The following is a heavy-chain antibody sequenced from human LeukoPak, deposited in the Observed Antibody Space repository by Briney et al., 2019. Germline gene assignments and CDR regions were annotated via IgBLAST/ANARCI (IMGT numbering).Heavy chain of an antibody. CDR3: ARQSYYGSGTHADFDY. Sequence: GESLKISCKGSGYSFTSYWIGWVRQMPGKGLEWMGIIYPGDSDTRYSPSFQGQVTISADKSISTAYLQWSSLKASDTAMYYCARQSYYGSGTHADFDYWGQGTLVTVSS. J-gene: IGHJ4*02. D-gene: IGHD3-10*01. CDR2: IYPGDSDT. CDR1: GYSFTSYW. V-gene: IGHV5-51*01.